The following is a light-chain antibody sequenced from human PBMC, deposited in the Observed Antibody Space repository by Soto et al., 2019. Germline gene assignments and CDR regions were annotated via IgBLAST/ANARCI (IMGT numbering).Light chain of an antibody. CDR3: SSYTSSSTLLYV. CDR2: AVS. Sequence: QSALTQPASVSGSPGQSITISCTGTSSDVGGYNYVSWYQQHPGKAPKLMIYAVSNRPSGVSNRFSGSKSGNTASLTISGRQAEDEADYYCSSYTSSSTLLYVFGTGTKLTVL. V-gene: IGLV2-14*01. CDR1: SSDVGGYNY. J-gene: IGLJ1*01.